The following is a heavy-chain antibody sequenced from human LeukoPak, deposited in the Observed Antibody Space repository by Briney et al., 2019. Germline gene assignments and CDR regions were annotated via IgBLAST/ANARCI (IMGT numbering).Heavy chain of an antibody. J-gene: IGHJ3*02. CDR2: INTNTGNP. Sequence: ASVKVSCKASGYTFTNYAMNWVRQAPGQGLERMGWINTNTGNPTYAQGFTGRFVFSLDTSVSTAYLHISSLKAEDTAVYYCATERWELLGAFDIWGQGTMVTVSS. CDR1: GYTFTNYA. D-gene: IGHD1-26*01. V-gene: IGHV7-4-1*02. CDR3: ATERWELLGAFDI.